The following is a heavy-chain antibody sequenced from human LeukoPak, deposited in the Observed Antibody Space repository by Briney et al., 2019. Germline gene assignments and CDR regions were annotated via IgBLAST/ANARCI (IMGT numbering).Heavy chain of an antibody. D-gene: IGHD3-22*01. CDR2: ISGSGAKT. V-gene: IGHV3-23*01. Sequence: GGSLRLSCAASGFTFSNYAVSWVRQAPGKGLEWVSGISGSGAKTYYADPVKGRFTISRDNSRNTLYIQMNSLRAEDTAVYYCAKDRHYYDSSGYYYWNFDLWGRGTLVTVSS. CDR1: GFTFSNYA. CDR3: AKDRHYYDSSGYYYWNFDL. J-gene: IGHJ2*01.